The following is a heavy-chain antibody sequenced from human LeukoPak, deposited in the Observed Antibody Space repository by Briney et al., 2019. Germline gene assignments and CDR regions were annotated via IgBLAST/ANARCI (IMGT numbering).Heavy chain of an antibody. J-gene: IGHJ4*02. CDR1: GGSISSYY. CDR2: IYYSGSA. D-gene: IGHD6-25*01. CDR3: ARAGGVKTAALDLDY. V-gene: IGHV4-59*01. Sequence: SETLSLTCTVSGGSISSYYWSWIRQPAGKGLEWIGNIYYSGSANHNPSLKSRVTISRDTSKNQFSLKLTSVTTADTAVYYCARAGGVKTAALDLDYWGQGTLVTVSS.